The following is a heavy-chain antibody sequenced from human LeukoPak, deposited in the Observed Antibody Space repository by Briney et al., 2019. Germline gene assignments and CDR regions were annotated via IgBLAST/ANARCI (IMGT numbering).Heavy chain of an antibody. Sequence: PGGYLRPSCAASGFTFSSYDLHWVRQAPAKGLEYGSAISSNGGSTYYANSVKGRFTISRDNSKNTLYLQMGSLRAEDMAVYYCARTYGSGSYPYYYYYYMDVWGKGTTVTISS. V-gene: IGHV3-64*01. CDR1: GFTFSSYD. J-gene: IGHJ6*03. CDR2: ISSNGGST. D-gene: IGHD3-10*01. CDR3: ARTYGSGSYPYYYYYYMDV.